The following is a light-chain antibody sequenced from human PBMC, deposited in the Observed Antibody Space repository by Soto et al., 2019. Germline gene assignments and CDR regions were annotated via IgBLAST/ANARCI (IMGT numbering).Light chain of an antibody. CDR2: KAS. V-gene: IGKV1-5*03. J-gene: IGKJ1*01. Sequence: DIQMTQSPSTLSASVGDRVTITCRASQSISSWLAWYQQKPGKAPKLLIYKASSLESGVPSRFSGSGSGTEFTLTISSRQPDDFATYYCQQYTSPWTFGQGTKVEIK. CDR1: QSISSW. CDR3: QQYTSPWT.